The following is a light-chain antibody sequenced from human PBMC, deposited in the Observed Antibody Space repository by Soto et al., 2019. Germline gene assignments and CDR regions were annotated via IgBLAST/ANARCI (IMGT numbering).Light chain of an antibody. CDR1: DNVGSFKY. Sequence: QSVLTQPASVSGSPGQSITMSCTGIDNVGSFKYVSWYQHHPGKAPKLLIYEVTNRPSGVSNRFSGSKSANTASLTISGLQAEDEAHYYCSSYSSTWVFGGGTQLTVL. J-gene: IGLJ3*02. CDR3: SSYSSTWV. V-gene: IGLV2-14*01. CDR2: EVT.